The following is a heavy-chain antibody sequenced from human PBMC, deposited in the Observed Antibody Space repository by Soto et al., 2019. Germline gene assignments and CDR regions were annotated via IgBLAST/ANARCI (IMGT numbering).Heavy chain of an antibody. V-gene: IGHV4-30-4*01. Sequence: SETLSLTCTASGDSMRGGNHYWGWIRQPPGKGLEWIGYIYYSGSTYYSPSLKSRVTISVDTSKNQFSLKLNSVTAADTAVYYCARVDILTVYGFMDVWGQGTTVTV. CDR2: IYYSGST. CDR3: ARVDILTVYGFMDV. CDR1: GDSMRGGNHY. D-gene: IGHD3-9*01. J-gene: IGHJ6*01.